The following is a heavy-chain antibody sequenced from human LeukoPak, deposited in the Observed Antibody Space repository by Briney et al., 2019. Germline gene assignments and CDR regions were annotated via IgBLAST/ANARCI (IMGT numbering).Heavy chain of an antibody. Sequence: GGSLRLSCAASGVTFSSYGMRWVRQAPGKGLEWVAVIWYDGSNKYYADSVKGRFTISRDNSKNTLYLQMNSLRAEDTAVYYCAKDGDSSGYPEYFQHWGQGTLVTVSS. V-gene: IGHV3-33*06. CDR3: AKDGDSSGYPEYFQH. CDR1: GVTFSSYG. CDR2: IWYDGSNK. J-gene: IGHJ1*01. D-gene: IGHD3-22*01.